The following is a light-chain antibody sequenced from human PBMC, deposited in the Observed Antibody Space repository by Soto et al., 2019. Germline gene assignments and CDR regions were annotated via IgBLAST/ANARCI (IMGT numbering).Light chain of an antibody. V-gene: IGLV2-14*03. Sequence: QSVLTQPASVSGSPGQSITISCTGTSSDVGGYNYVSWYQHHPGKAPELMISGVSNRPSGVSNRFSGSKSGNTASLTISGHQAEEEAYYSCSSYTGSSTLLFGGGTKVTVL. CDR1: SSDVGGYNY. J-gene: IGLJ2*01. CDR3: SSYTGSSTLL. CDR2: GVS.